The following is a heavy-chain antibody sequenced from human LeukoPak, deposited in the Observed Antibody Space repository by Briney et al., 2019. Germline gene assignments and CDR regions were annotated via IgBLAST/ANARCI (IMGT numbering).Heavy chain of an antibody. V-gene: IGHV4-39*01. CDR1: GFSISSRSYY. Sequence: TSETLSLTCTVSGFSISSRSYYWDCIRQPPGKGPVRIESIYYSERTYYNPSFKSRVNMSVGTFKNQFSLMQSSVTAADTAVYYCARQCIAVAGSGFDYWGQGTLVTVSS. CDR2: IYYSERT. CDR3: ARQCIAVAGSGFDY. J-gene: IGHJ4*02. D-gene: IGHD6-19*01.